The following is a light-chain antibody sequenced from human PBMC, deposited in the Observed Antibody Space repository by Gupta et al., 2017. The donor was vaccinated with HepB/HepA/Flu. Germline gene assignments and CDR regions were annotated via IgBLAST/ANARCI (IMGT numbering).Light chain of an antibody. V-gene: IGLV1-40*01. CDR2: VNS. CDR3: HYYDTSTSDKVV. CDR1: SSNIGAGYG. J-gene: IGLJ2*01. Sequence: QSVLTQPPSVPGAPGQRVTISCTGSSSNIGAGYGVHWYQKLPGTAHKLPTFVNSHRPSGVPDRFAGYTSCTSDSPATRTLPAENDAEEDEHYYDTSTSDKVVFGWGTKMTVL.